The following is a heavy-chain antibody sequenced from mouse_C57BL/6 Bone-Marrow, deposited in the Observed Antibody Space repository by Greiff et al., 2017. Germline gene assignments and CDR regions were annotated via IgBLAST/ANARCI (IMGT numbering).Heavy chain of an antibody. CDR3: ARSANWYAMDY. CDR2: IYPGSGNT. Sequence: VQGVESGAELVRPGASVKLSCKASGYTFTDYYINWVKQRPGQGLEWIARIYPGSGNTYYNEKFKGKATLTAEKSSSTAYMQLSSLTSEDSAVYFCARSANWYAMDYWGQGTSVTVSS. CDR1: GYTFTDYY. D-gene: IGHD4-1*01. J-gene: IGHJ4*01. V-gene: IGHV1-76*01.